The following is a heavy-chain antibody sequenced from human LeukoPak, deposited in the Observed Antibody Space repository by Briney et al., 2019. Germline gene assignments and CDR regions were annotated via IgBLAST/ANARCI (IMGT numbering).Heavy chain of an antibody. CDR2: VTGSGGST. CDR1: GFIFSTYV. Sequence: PGGSLRLSCAASGFIFSTYVMSWVRQAPGKGLEWVSTVTGSGGSTYYADSVKGRFTISRDNPKNTLYLQMNSLRAEDTAVYYCSGYYHDISGYQYWGQGTLVTVSS. J-gene: IGHJ4*02. D-gene: IGHD3-22*01. CDR3: SGYYHDISGYQY. V-gene: IGHV3-23*01.